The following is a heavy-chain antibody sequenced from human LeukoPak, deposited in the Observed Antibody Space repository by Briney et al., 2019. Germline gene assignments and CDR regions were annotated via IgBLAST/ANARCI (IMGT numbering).Heavy chain of an antibody. Sequence: ASVKVSCKASGYTFTGYYMHWVRQAPGQGLEWMGWINPNSGGTNYAQKFQGRVTMTRDTSISTAYMELNSLRAEDTAVYYCARGRYYRYYYYYMDVWGKGTTVTVSS. CDR2: INPNSGGT. CDR1: GYTFTGYY. D-gene: IGHD2-8*01. V-gene: IGHV1-2*02. J-gene: IGHJ6*03. CDR3: ARGRYYRYYYYYMDV.